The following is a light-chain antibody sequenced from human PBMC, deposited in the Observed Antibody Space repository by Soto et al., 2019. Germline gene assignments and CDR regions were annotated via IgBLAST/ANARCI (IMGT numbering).Light chain of an antibody. CDR2: DAS. CDR1: QSVSFY. CDR3: QQRSNWPS. V-gene: IGKV3-11*01. J-gene: IGKJ5*01. Sequence: ETVLTQSPATLSLSPGERVTLSCRASQSVSFYLAWYQQKPGQAPRLLIYDASNRATGIPARFSGSGSGTDFTLTISSLEPEDFAVYYCQQRSNWPSFGQGTRLEIK.